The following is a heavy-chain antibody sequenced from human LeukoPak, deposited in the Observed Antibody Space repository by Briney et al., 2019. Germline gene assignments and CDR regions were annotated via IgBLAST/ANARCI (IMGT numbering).Heavy chain of an antibody. CDR2: INPNSGGT. CDR3: ARDRYYYDSSGYYGP. D-gene: IGHD3-22*01. Sequence: ASVKVSCKASGYTFTGYYMHWVRQAPGQGLEWMGWINPNSGGTNYAQKFQGRVTMTRDTSISTAYMELSRLRSDDTAVYYCARDRYYYDSSGYYGPWGRGTLVTVSS. V-gene: IGHV1-2*02. CDR1: GYTFTGYY. J-gene: IGHJ5*02.